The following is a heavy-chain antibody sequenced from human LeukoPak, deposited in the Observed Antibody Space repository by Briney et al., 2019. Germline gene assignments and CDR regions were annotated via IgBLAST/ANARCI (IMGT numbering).Heavy chain of an antibody. CDR2: INHSGST. D-gene: IGHD2-15*01. Sequence: SETLSLTCAVYGGSFSGCYWSWIRQPPGKGLEWIGEINHSGSTNYNPSLKSRVTISVDTSKNQFSLKLSSVTAADTAVYYCARGHVYTGGYFDYWGQGTLVTVSS. J-gene: IGHJ4*02. V-gene: IGHV4-34*01. CDR3: ARGHVYTGGYFDY. CDR1: GGSFSGCY.